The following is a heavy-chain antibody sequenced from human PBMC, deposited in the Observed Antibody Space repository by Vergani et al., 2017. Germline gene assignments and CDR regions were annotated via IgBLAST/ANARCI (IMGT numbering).Heavy chain of an antibody. CDR2: IIPILGIA. D-gene: IGHD3-10*01. CDR1: GYTLTELS. J-gene: IGHJ4*02. Sequence: QVQLVQSGAEVKKPGASVKVSCKVSGYTLTELSMHWVRQATGQGLEWMGRIIPILGIANYAQKFQGRVTITADKSTSTAYMELSSLRSEDTAVYYCARYPGTMVRGVTPDFDYWGQGTLVTVSS. V-gene: IGHV1-69*04. CDR3: ARYPGTMVRGVTPDFDY.